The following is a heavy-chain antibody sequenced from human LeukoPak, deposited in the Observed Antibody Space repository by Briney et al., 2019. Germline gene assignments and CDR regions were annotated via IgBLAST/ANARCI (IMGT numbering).Heavy chain of an antibody. CDR2: IYYSGST. CDR3: ARSPRFFGVVSNWFDP. D-gene: IGHD3-3*01. Sequence: KTSETLSLTCTVSGGSVSSGSYYWSWIRQPPGKGLEWIGYIYYSGSTNYNPSLKSRVTISVDTSKNQFSLKLSSVTAADTAVYYCARSPRFFGVVSNWFDPWGQGTLVTVSS. J-gene: IGHJ5*02. CDR1: GGSVSSGSYY. V-gene: IGHV4-61*01.